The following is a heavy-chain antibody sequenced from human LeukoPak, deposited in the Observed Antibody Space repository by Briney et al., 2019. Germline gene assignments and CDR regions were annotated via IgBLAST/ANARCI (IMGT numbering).Heavy chain of an antibody. CDR1: GGSISSYY. V-gene: IGHV4-4*07. D-gene: IGHD3-16*01. CDR2: IYTSGST. J-gene: IGHJ5*02. CDR3: ARDTRSLYYDYVWGSLQDNWFDP. Sequence: PSETLSLTCTVSGGSISSYYWSWIRQPARKGLEWIGRIYTSGSTNYNPSLKSRVTMSVDTSKNQFSLKLSSVTAADTAVYYCARDTRSLYYDYVWGSLQDNWFDPWGQGTLVTVSS.